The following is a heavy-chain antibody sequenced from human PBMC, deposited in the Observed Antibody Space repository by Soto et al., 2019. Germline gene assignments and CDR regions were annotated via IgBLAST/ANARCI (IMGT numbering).Heavy chain of an antibody. Sequence: GESLKISCKGSGYSFTSYWISWVRQMPGKGLEWMGRIDPSDSYTNYSPSFQGHVTISADKSISTAYLQWSSLKASDTAMYYCATSGVTVTTTGYYYGMEVRDRRPRVT. D-gene: IGHD4-4*01. CDR3: ATSGVTVTTTGYYYGMEV. CDR2: IDPSDSYT. V-gene: IGHV5-10-1*01. CDR1: GYSFTSYW. J-gene: IGHJ6*04.